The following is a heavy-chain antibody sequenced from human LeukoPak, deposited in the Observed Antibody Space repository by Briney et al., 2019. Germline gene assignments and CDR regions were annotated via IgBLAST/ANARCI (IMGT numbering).Heavy chain of an antibody. CDR1: GGSISNTNYY. CDR3: AILSDSSVNTFDY. CDR2: IFHSGST. D-gene: IGHD3-22*01. V-gene: IGHV4-39*07. Sequence: SETLSLTCTVSGGSISNTNYYWGWIRQPLGKRLEWIGNIFHSGSTYYNPSLKSRVTISIDTSKNQFSLRLTSVIAADTAVYYCAILSDSSVNTFDYWGQGALVTVSS. J-gene: IGHJ4*02.